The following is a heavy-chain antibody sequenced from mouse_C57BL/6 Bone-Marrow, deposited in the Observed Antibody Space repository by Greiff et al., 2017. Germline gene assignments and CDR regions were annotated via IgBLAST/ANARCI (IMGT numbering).Heavy chain of an antibody. J-gene: IGHJ2*01. CDR1: GYTFTSYW. V-gene: IGHV1-69*01. CDR2: IDPSDSYT. CDR3: ARTTTVVAGDY. D-gene: IGHD1-1*01. Sequence: QVQLQQSVAELVMPGASVKLSCKASGYTFTSYWMHWVKQRPGQGLEWIGEIDPSDSYTNYNQKFKGKSTLTADKSSSTAYMQLSSLTSENSTVYYCARTTTVVAGDYWGQGTTLTVSS.